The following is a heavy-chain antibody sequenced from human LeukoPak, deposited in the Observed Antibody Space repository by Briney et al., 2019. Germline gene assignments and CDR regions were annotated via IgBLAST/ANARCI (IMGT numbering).Heavy chain of an antibody. CDR1: GYIFTTYF. J-gene: IGHJ4*02. Sequence: GASVKVSCKASGYIFTTYFIHWVRQAPGQGLEWMGWINPNNGDTNYVQKFQGRVTMTRDTSISTAYMELTRLRSDDTAVYYCAREGCYDILTGYQDYWGQGTLVTVSS. CDR2: INPNNGDT. V-gene: IGHV1-2*02. D-gene: IGHD3-9*01. CDR3: AREGCYDILTGYQDY.